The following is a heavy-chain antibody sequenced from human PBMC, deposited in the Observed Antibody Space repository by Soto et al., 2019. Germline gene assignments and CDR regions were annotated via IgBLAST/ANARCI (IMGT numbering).Heavy chain of an antibody. CDR1: GYSFTAYF. V-gene: IGHV1-2*02. CDR3: ARSRLSATASCFDY. Sequence: QVQLVQSGAEVKKPGASVPGSCKASGYSFTAYFMHWVRQAPGQGLERMGWINPNSGGINDAQKFQGRVTMSRDTCDSNTYMDLSGLSSDDTDIYSCARSRLSATASCFDYWGEGTQVTVYS. J-gene: IGHJ4*02. CDR2: INPNSGGI.